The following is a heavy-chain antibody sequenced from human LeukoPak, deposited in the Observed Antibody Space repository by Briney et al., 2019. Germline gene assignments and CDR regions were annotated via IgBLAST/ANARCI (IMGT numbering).Heavy chain of an antibody. D-gene: IGHD3-10*01. CDR2: INAGNGNT. Sequence: GASVKVSCKASGYTFTSYAMHWVRQAPGQRLEWMGWINAGNGNTKYSQKFQGRVTITRDTSASTAYMELSSLRSEDTAVYYCARVPPYGSGSYWGYLEFDYWGQGTLVTVSS. V-gene: IGHV1-3*01. J-gene: IGHJ4*02. CDR3: ARVPPYGSGSYWGYLEFDY. CDR1: GYTFTSYA.